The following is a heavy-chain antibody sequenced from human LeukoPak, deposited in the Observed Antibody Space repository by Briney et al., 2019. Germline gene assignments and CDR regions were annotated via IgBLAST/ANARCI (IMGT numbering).Heavy chain of an antibody. CDR3: ARSIPRYDGSAYYPDY. J-gene: IGHJ4*02. V-gene: IGHV4-39*01. CDR2: IYDSGST. Sequence: PSETLSLTCTVSGGSIRSSYYYWGWIRQPPGKGLEWIGSIYDSGSTYYNPSLKSRVTISVDTSKNQFSLKLNSVTAADTAMYYCARSIPRYDGSAYYPDYWGQGTLVTVSS. CDR1: GGSIRSSYYY. D-gene: IGHD3-22*01.